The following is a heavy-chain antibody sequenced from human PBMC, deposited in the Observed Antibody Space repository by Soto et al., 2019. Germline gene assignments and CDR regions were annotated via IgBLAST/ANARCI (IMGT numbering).Heavy chain of an antibody. D-gene: IGHD6-6*01. V-gene: IGHV3-33*01. CDR3: AIFNRPYSRSSIGF. J-gene: IGHJ4*02. CDR2: IWYDGSNK. Sequence: GGSLRLSCAASGFTFSSYGMHWVRQAPGKGLGWVAVIWYDGSNKYYADSVKGRFTISRDNSKNTLYLQMNSLRAEDTAVYYCAIFNRPYSRSSIGFWGQGILVTVFS. CDR1: GFTFSSYG.